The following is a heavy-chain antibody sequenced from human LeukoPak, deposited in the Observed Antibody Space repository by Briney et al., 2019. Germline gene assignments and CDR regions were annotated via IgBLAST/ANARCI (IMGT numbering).Heavy chain of an antibody. V-gene: IGHV1-46*01. J-gene: IGHJ4*02. CDR2: INPSGGNT. Sequence: ASVKVSCKASGGTFSSYAISWVRQAPGQGLEWMGIINPSGGNTNYAQKFQGRVTMTTDTSTTTIYMELSSLRSDDMAVYYCARADSADYYDSGGSIDYWGQGTLVTVSS. CDR1: GGTFSSYA. D-gene: IGHD3-22*01. CDR3: ARADSADYYDSGGSIDY.